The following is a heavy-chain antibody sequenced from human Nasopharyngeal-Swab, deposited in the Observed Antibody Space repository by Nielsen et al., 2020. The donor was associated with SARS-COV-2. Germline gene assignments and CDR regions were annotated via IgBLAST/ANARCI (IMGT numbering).Heavy chain of an antibody. CDR3: AKAFPTDY. CDR1: GFNFGDYA. Sequence: GGSLRLSCAASGFNFGDYAMHWVRQAPGKGLEWASGISWNSAGLGYADSVKGRFTISRDNAKNSLYLQMNSLRPEDTALYYRAKAFPTDYWGQGTLVTVSS. V-gene: IGHV3-9*01. J-gene: IGHJ4*02. CDR2: ISWNSAGL.